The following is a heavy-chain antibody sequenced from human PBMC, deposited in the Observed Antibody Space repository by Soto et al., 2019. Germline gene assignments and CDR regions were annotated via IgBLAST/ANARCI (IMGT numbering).Heavy chain of an antibody. D-gene: IGHD1-26*01. CDR3: ARDGVGPYYYYYGMDV. J-gene: IGHJ6*02. V-gene: IGHV3-48*02. Sequence: GGSLRLSCAASGFTFSSYSMNCVRQAPGKGLEWVSYISSSSTIYYADSVKGRFTISRDNAKNSLYLQMNSLRDEDTAVYYCARDGVGPYYYYYGMDVWGQGTTVTVSS. CDR1: GFTFSSYS. CDR2: ISSSSTI.